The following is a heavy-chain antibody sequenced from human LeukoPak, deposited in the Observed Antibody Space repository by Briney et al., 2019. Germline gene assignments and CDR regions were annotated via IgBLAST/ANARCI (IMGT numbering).Heavy chain of an antibody. CDR1: GFTFSNYW. Sequence: GGSLRLSCAASGFTFSNYWMHWVRQDPGKGLVWVSRIVSDGTSTAYADSVKGRFTISRDNAKNTLYLQMNSLRAEDTAVYYCASRRLSGSYYVYYFDYWGQGALVTVSS. D-gene: IGHD1-26*01. CDR3: ASRRLSGSYYVYYFDY. J-gene: IGHJ4*02. CDR2: IVSDGTST. V-gene: IGHV3-74*01.